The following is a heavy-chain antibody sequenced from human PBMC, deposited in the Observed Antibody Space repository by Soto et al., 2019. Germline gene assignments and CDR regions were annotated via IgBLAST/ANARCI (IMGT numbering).Heavy chain of an antibody. CDR1: GGSFSGYY. V-gene: IGHV4-34*01. J-gene: IGHJ5*02. Sequence: SETLSLTCAVYGGSFSGYYWSWIRQPPGKGLEWIGEINHSGSTNYNPSLKSRVTISVDTSKNQFSLKLSSVTAADTAVYYCARGEIAAAVQCPWFDPWGQGALVTVSS. CDR2: INHSGST. D-gene: IGHD6-13*01. CDR3: ARGEIAAAVQCPWFDP.